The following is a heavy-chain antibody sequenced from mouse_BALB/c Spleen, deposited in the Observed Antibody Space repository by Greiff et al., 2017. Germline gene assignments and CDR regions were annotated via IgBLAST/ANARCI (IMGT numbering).Heavy chain of an antibody. J-gene: IGHJ2*01. V-gene: IGHV5-6-5*01. CDR2: ISSGGST. D-gene: IGHD1-1*01. CDR3: ARRDYYGSSYPFFDY. Sequence: EVQRVESGGGLVKPGGSLKLSCAASGFTFSSYAMSWVRQTPEKRLEWVASISSGGSTYYPDSVKGRFTISRDNARNILYLQMSSLRSEDTAMYYCARRDYYGSSYPFFDYWGQGTTLTVSS. CDR1: GFTFSSYA.